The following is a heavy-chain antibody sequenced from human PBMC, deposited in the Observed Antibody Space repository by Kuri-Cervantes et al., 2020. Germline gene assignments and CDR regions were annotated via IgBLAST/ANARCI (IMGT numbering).Heavy chain of an antibody. J-gene: IGHJ6*03. Sequence: SVKVSCKASGGTFSSYAISWVRQAPGQGLEWMGGIIPIFGTANYAQKFQGRVTITADESTSTAYMELSSLRSDDTAVYYCARTKTYYYGSGSYSPSHYYYYMDVWGKGTTVTVSS. V-gene: IGHV1-69*13. CDR1: GGTFSSYA. CDR3: ARTKTYYYGSGSYSPSHYYYYMDV. D-gene: IGHD3-10*01. CDR2: IIPIFGTA.